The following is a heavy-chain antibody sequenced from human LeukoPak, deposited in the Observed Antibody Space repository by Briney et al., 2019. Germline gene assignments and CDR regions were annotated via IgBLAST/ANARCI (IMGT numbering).Heavy chain of an antibody. J-gene: IGHJ4*02. V-gene: IGHV3-74*01. CDR3: ASDFRSGYYTPMGVNY. CDR1: GFTFSSYW. CDR2: INSDGNST. Sequence: GGSLRLSCAASGFTFSSYWMHWVRQAPGKGLVWVSRINSDGNSTNYADSVKGRFTISRDNAKNTLYLQMNSLRAEDTAVYYCASDFRSGYYTPMGVNYWGQGTLVTVSS. D-gene: IGHD3-3*01.